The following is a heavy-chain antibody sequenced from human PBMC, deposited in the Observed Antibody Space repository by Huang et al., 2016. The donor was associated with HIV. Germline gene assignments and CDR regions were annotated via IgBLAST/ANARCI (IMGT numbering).Heavy chain of an antibody. CDR1: GFTFSGSA. Sequence: EVQLVESGGGLVQPGGSLKLSCAASGFTFSGSAMHWFRQADGKGLEGVGRMRSKANSYATEYAASVKGRFTISRDDSKNTAYLQMNSLKTEDTAVYYCTRLTMIGDGDYWGQGTLVTVSS. CDR3: TRLTMIGDGDY. CDR2: MRSKANSYAT. V-gene: IGHV3-73*01. D-gene: IGHD3-22*01. J-gene: IGHJ4*02.